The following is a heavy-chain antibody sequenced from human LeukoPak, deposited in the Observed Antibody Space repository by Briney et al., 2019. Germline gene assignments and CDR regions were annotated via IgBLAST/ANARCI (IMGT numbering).Heavy chain of an antibody. Sequence: ASVKVSCKASVYTFTDYYMHWVRQAPAQGLAWMGWINPNSGGTNYAQKFQGRVTMTRDTSISTAYMELSRLRSDDTDVYYCARRIRSGKNWFDPWGQGTLATVSS. CDR3: ARRIRSGKNWFDP. V-gene: IGHV1-2*02. D-gene: IGHD3-10*01. CDR2: INPNSGGT. J-gene: IGHJ5*02. CDR1: VYTFTDYY.